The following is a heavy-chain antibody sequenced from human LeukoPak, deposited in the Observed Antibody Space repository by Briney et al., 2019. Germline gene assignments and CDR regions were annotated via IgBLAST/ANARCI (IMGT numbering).Heavy chain of an antibody. J-gene: IGHJ4*02. CDR2: ISVYNGNT. Sequence: GASVKVSCKASGYAFTSHGISWVRQAPGQGLEWMGWISVYNGNTNYAQKLQGRVTMTTDTSTSTAYMELRSLRSDDTAVYYCARDPPYYYDSSGYYGGLDYWGQGTLVTVSS. CDR1: GYAFTSHG. D-gene: IGHD3-22*01. V-gene: IGHV1-18*01. CDR3: ARDPPYYYDSSGYYGGLDY.